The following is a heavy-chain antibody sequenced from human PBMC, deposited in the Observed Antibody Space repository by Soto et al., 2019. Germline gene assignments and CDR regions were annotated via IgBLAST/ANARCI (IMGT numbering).Heavy chain of an antibody. CDR2: IIPIFGTA. J-gene: IGHJ5*02. CDR3: ARTPFYCSSTSCDSNTGYNWFDP. D-gene: IGHD2-2*02. CDR1: GGTFSSYA. V-gene: IGHV1-69*13. Sequence: GASVKVSCKASGGTFSSYAISWVRQAPGQGLEWMGGIIPIFGTANYAQKFQGRVTITADESTSTAYMERSSLRSEDTAVYYCARTPFYCSSTSCDSNTGYNWFDPWGQGTLVTVSS.